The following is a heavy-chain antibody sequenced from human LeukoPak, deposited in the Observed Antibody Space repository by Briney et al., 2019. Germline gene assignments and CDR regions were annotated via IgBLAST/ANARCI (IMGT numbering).Heavy chain of an antibody. CDR2: ISVSGNT. CDR1: GFTLSSYA. D-gene: IGHD2-21*01. J-gene: IGHJ4*02. V-gene: IGHV3-23*01. CDR3: AKAAVTTCSGAYCYPFDY. Sequence: GGSLRLSCAASGFTLSSYAMSWVRQAPGKGLEWVSAISVSGNTYHADSVKGRFTISRDSSKNTLYLQMNRLRAEDAAVYYCAKAAVTTCSGAYCYPFDYWGQGTLVTVSS.